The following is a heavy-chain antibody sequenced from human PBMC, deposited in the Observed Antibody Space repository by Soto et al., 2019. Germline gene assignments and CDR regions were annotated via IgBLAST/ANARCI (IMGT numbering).Heavy chain of an antibody. Sequence: ASVKVSCKASGYTFTGYYMHWVRQAPGQGLEWMGWINPNSGGTNYAQKFQGRVTMTRDTSIGTAYMELSRLRSDDTAVYYCARDGGGLRFLEWLSPGGMDVCGQGITVTVSS. V-gene: IGHV1-2*02. CDR3: ARDGGGLRFLEWLSPGGMDV. D-gene: IGHD3-3*01. J-gene: IGHJ6*02. CDR1: GYTFTGYY. CDR2: INPNSGGT.